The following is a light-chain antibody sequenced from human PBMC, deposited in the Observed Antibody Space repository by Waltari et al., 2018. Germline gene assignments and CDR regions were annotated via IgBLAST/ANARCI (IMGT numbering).Light chain of an antibody. V-gene: IGKV1-39*01. Sequence: DIQMAQSPSSLSASVGDRVTITCRASQSIDSYLNWYQQKPGKAPKLLIYAASTLQSGVPSRFSGSGSGTDFTLTISSLQPEGFATYYCQQSDSIPPQFTFGPGTKVDIK. CDR3: QQSDSIPPQFT. CDR2: AAS. CDR1: QSIDSY. J-gene: IGKJ3*01.